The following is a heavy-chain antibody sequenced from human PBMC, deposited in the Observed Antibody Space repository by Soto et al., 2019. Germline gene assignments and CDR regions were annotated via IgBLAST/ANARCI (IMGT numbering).Heavy chain of an antibody. CDR2: INTDGSQK. J-gene: IGHJ3*01. CDR1: GFTFNSYW. V-gene: IGHV3-7*01. CDR3: ARVSRRNTFDV. Sequence: LRLSCAASGFTFNSYWMTWVRQAPGKGLEWVANINTDGSQKHSVDSVKGRFTFSRDNGKNSLYLQMNSLRVEDTAVYYCARVSRRNTFDVWGQGTMVTVSS.